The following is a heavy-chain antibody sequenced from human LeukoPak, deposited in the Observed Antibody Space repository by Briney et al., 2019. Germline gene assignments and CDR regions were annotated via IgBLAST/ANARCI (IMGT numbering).Heavy chain of an antibody. V-gene: IGHV4-59*12. Sequence: SETLSLTCTVSGGSISGYYWSWIRQPPGKGLEWIAYIYYTGSTYYNPSLKSRVTISVDRSKNQFSLKLSSVTAADTAVYYCARDRRSGYGFDYWGQGTLVTVSS. D-gene: IGHD3-3*01. J-gene: IGHJ4*02. CDR2: IYYTGST. CDR3: ARDRRSGYGFDY. CDR1: GGSISGYY.